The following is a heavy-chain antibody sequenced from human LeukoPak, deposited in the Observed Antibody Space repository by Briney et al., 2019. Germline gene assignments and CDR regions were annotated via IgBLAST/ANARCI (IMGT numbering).Heavy chain of an antibody. CDR2: TSGSGVST. J-gene: IGHJ2*01. CDR3: AESIREPGWYFDL. CDR1: GFTFSNYA. Sequence: QPGGSLRLSCAASGFTFSNYAMSWVRQAPGKGLEWVSATSGSGVSTYYADSVKGRFTISRDNSKNTLYLQMNSLRADDTAVYYCAESIREPGWYFDLWGRGTLVIVSS. D-gene: IGHD1-26*01. V-gene: IGHV3-23*01.